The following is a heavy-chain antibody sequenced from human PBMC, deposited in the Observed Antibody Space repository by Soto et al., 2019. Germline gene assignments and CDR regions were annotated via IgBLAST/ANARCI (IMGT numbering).Heavy chain of an antibody. Sequence: EVQLLESGGGLVQPGGSLRLSCAASGFTFSSYGMSWVRQAPGKGLEWVSAISGSGGSTYYADSVKGRFTISRDNSKNTLYLQMNSLRAEDTAVYYCAPGRITIFGVAATWGQGTLVTVST. CDR1: GFTFSSYG. CDR2: ISGSGGST. J-gene: IGHJ5*02. V-gene: IGHV3-23*01. CDR3: APGRITIFGVAAT. D-gene: IGHD3-3*01.